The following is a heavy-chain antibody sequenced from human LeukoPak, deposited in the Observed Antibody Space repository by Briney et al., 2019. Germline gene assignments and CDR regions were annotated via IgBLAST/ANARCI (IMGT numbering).Heavy chain of an antibody. D-gene: IGHD4/OR15-4a*01. Sequence: GGSLRLSCTVSGFTVSSNSMSWVRQAPGKGLEWVSFIYSDNTHYSDSVKGRFTISRDNSKKTLYLQMNGLRAEDTAVYYCARRAGAYSHPYDYWGQGTLVTVSS. V-gene: IGHV3-53*01. CDR3: ARRAGAYSHPYDY. CDR2: IYSDNT. J-gene: IGHJ4*02. CDR1: GFTVSSNS.